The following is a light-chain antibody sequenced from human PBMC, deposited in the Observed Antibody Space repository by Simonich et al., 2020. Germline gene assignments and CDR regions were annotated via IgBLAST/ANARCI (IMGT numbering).Light chain of an antibody. J-gene: IGKJ4*01. CDR1: QSVSSSY. CDR3: QQYNSYSPGT. Sequence: EIVLTQSPGTLSLSPGERATLSCRASQSVSSSYLAWYQQKPGQAPRLLIYGASSRATGIPERFSGSGSGTDFTLTISRLEPEDFAVYYCQQYNSYSPGTFGGGTKVEIK. V-gene: IGKV3-20*01. CDR2: GAS.